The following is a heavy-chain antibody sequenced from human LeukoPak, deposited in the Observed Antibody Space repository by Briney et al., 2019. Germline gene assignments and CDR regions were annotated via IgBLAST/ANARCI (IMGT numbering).Heavy chain of an antibody. CDR3: AELGITMIGGV. V-gene: IGHV3-48*04. Sequence: GGSLRLSCVASGFKFSHYSMNWVRQAPGKGLEWVSYISSSGSTIYYADSVKGRFTISRDNAKNSLYLQMNSLRAEDTAVYYCAELGITMIGGVWGKGTTVTISS. CDR2: ISSSGSTI. D-gene: IGHD3-10*02. J-gene: IGHJ6*04. CDR1: GFKFSHYS.